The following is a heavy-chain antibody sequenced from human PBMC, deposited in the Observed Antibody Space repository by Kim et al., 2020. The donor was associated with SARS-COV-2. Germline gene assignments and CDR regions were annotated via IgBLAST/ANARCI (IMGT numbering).Heavy chain of an antibody. J-gene: IGHJ6*03. V-gene: IGHV1-3*01. CDR2: INAGNGNT. CDR3: VRDSRITIFGVVSYYYYYMDV. D-gene: IGHD3-3*01. Sequence: ASVKVSCKASGYTFTSYAMHWVRQAPGQRLEWMGWINAGNGNTKYSQKFQGRVTITRDTSAGTAYMELSSLRSEDTAVYYCVRDSRITIFGVVSYYYYYMDVWGKGTTVTVSS. CDR1: GYTFTSYA.